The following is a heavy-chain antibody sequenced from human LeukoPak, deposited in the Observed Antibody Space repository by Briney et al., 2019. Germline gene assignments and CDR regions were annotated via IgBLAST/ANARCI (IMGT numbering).Heavy chain of an antibody. Sequence: ASVKVSCKASGYTFTGYYMHWVRQAPGRGLEWMGWINPNSGGTNYAQKFQGRVTMTRDTSISTAYMELSRLRSDDTAVYYCARTSEQQLAIFDYWGQGTLVTVSS. CDR2: INPNSGGT. D-gene: IGHD6-13*01. CDR1: GYTFTGYY. V-gene: IGHV1-2*02. CDR3: ARTSEQQLAIFDY. J-gene: IGHJ4*02.